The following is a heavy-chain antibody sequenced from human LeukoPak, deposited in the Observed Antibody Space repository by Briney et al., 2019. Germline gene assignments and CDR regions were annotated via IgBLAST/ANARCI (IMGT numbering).Heavy chain of an antibody. J-gene: IGHJ4*02. V-gene: IGHV3-66*01. Sequence: GGSLRLSCAASGFDVSVNYMNWIRQSPEKGLEWVSIIHNDGSTYYADSVKGRFTVSRDDSKNTVSLQMDSLRAEDTAVYYCARIPRVRGFDYWGQGTLVTVSS. CDR1: GFDVSVNY. D-gene: IGHD3-16*01. CDR2: IHNDGST. CDR3: ARIPRVRGFDY.